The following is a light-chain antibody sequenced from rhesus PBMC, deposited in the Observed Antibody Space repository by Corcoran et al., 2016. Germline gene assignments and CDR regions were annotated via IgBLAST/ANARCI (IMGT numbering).Light chain of an antibody. CDR1: QGINNY. J-gene: IGKJ4*01. Sequence: DIQMTQSPSSLSASVGDSVTITCRASQGINNYLSRYQPKPGKAPKPLLYYASSLETGVPSRFSGTRYGTDYTLTLSILQPEDIATYYCQQYTNSPLTFGGGTKVELK. CDR2: YAS. V-gene: IGKV1-66*01. CDR3: QQYTNSPLT.